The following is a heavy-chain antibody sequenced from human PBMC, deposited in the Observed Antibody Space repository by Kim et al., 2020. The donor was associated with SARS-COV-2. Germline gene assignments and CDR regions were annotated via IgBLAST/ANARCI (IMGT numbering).Heavy chain of an antibody. CDR3: AHRSVGYGGDGWPH. Sequence: SGPTLVNPTETLTLTCTFSGFLFSVMGVSVGWIRQPPGKGLSWVALIYWYGDVRSIPSLNSMVTITKDTSKDQVFLTMTNMDTADTATYYCAHRSVGYGGDGWPHWGQGTLVTVSS. V-gene: IGHV2-5*01. CDR1: GFLFSVMGVS. J-gene: IGHJ4*02. D-gene: IGHD2-21*02. CDR2: IYWYGDV.